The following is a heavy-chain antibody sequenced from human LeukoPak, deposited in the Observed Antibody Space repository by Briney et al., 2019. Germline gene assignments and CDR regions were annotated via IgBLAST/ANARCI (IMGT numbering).Heavy chain of an antibody. CDR1: GFTFSSYY. J-gene: IGHJ6*02. D-gene: IGHD6-13*01. CDR3: ARGVVGSRNGMDV. Sequence: GAPRLFCGASGFTFSSYYKNWVRQAPGKGVEGVSSISSSSSYIYYADSVKGRFTISRDNAKNSLYLQMNSLRAEDTAVYYCARGVVGSRNGMDVWGQGTTVTVSS. V-gene: IGHV3-21*01. CDR2: ISSSSSYI.